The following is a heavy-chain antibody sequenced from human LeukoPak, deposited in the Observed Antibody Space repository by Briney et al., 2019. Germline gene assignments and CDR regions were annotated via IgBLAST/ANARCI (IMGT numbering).Heavy chain of an antibody. J-gene: IGHJ4*02. CDR3: ARGQKQLWLHKDY. CDR2: ISGSGTYI. D-gene: IGHD5-18*01. V-gene: IGHV3-21*01. Sequence: GGSLRLSCAASGFTFSSYNMNWVRQAPGKGLEWVPSISGSGTYIFYADSVKGRFTISRDNAKNSLYLQMNSLRAEDMAVYYCARGQKQLWLHKDYWGQGTLVTVSS. CDR1: GFTFSSYN.